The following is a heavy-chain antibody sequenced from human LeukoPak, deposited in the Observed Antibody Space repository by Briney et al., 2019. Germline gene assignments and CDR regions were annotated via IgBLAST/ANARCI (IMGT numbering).Heavy chain of an antibody. D-gene: IGHD3-3*01. CDR1: GFTFSYYA. Sequence: GGSLRLSCAAPGFTFSYYAMSWVRQAPGKGLEWVSAISASGGSTDYADSVKGRFTISRDNSKNTLYLQMNSLRAEDTAVYYCARGGDPRTIPLDAFDIWGQGTMVTVSS. CDR3: ARGGDPRTIPLDAFDI. J-gene: IGHJ3*02. V-gene: IGHV3-23*01. CDR2: ISASGGST.